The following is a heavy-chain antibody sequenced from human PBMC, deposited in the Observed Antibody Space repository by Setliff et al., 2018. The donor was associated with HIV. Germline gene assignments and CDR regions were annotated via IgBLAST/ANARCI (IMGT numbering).Heavy chain of an antibody. V-gene: IGHV4-4*08. CDR2: IYTSGST. CDR3: AQLGMVDDFDY. J-gene: IGHJ4*02. CDR1: GGSISSYY. D-gene: IGHD1-1*01. Sequence: PSETLSLTCTVSGGSISSYYWSWIRQPPGKGLEWIGRIYTSGSTNYNPSLKSRVTISVDTSKNQFSLKLSSVTAADTAVYYCAQLGMVDDFDYWGQGTLVTVSS.